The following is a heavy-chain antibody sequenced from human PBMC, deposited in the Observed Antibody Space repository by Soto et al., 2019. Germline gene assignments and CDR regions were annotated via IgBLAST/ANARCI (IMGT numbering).Heavy chain of an antibody. Sequence: GGSRSLSCAASGFSFSSYWMSCVSQAPGRGLEWVANIKQDGSGKYYVDSVKGRFTISRENAKNALYLQMNSLRAEDTAVYYCAREGTYGSGSYYQNWFEPWGQGTMLTVAS. J-gene: IGHJ5*02. CDR3: AREGTYGSGSYYQNWFEP. CDR2: IKQDGSGK. CDR1: GFSFSSYW. V-gene: IGHV3-7*03. D-gene: IGHD3-10*01.